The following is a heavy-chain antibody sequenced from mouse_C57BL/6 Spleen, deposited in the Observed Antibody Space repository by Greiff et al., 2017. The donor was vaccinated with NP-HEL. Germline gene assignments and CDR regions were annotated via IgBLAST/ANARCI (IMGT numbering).Heavy chain of an antibody. D-gene: IGHD1-1*01. CDR3: ARRGDYYGSSWYFDV. V-gene: IGHV1-39*01. CDR1: GYTFTDYN. CDR2: INPNYGTT. Sequence: VQLQQSGPELVQPGASVTISCKASGYTFTDYNMNWVKQRHGKSLEWIGVINPNYGTTSYNQKFKGKATLTVAKSSSTAYMQLHSLTAEDSAGYYCARRGDYYGSSWYFDVWGTGTTVTVSS. J-gene: IGHJ1*03.